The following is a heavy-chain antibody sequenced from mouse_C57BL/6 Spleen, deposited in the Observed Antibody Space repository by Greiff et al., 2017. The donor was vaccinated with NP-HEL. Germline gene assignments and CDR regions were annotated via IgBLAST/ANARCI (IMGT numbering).Heavy chain of an antibody. Sequence: QVQLQQPGAELVKPGASVKLSCKASGYTFTSYWMHWVKQRPGQGLEWIGMIHPNSGSTNYNEKFKSKATLTVDKSSSTAYMQLSSLTSEDSAVYYCARPIYYGNYGWFAYWGQGTLVTVSA. V-gene: IGHV1-64*01. CDR3: ARPIYYGNYGWFAY. CDR2: IHPNSGST. J-gene: IGHJ3*01. CDR1: GYTFTSYW. D-gene: IGHD2-1*01.